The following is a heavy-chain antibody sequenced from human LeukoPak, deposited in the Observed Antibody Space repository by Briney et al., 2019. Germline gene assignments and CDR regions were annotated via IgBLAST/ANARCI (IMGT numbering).Heavy chain of an antibody. V-gene: IGHV4-4*02. D-gene: IGHD3-9*01. J-gene: IGHJ6*02. CDR2: IHHTGST. Sequence: PSGTLSLTCAVSGGSISSNKWWSWVRQPPGKGLEWIGEIHHTGSTNYNPSLKSRVIISVDKSKNQFSLKLSSVTDADTAVYYCARDGIRYFDWLSVDYYYGMDVWGQGTTVTVSS. CDR1: GGSISSNKW. CDR3: ARDGIRYFDWLSVDYYYGMDV.